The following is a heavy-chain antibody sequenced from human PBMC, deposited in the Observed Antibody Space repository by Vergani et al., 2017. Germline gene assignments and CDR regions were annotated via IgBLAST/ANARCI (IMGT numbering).Heavy chain of an antibody. CDR3: ARELSYYYGSGSDDYNPYYYYGMDV. D-gene: IGHD3-10*01. V-gene: IGHV4-4*07. J-gene: IGHJ6*02. Sequence: QVQLQESGPGLVKPSETLSLTCIVSGGSISPYYWSWIRQPAGKGLEWIGRVYTSGMTNYNPSLKSRVTILVDRSKSQLSLKLTSVTAGDTAVYFCARELSYYYGSGSDDYNPYYYYGMDVWGQGTTVTVSS. CDR1: GGSISPYY. CDR2: VYTSGMT.